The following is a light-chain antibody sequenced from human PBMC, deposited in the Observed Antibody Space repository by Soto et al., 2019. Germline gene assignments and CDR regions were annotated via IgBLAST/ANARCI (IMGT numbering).Light chain of an antibody. CDR2: GTS. V-gene: IGKV3-20*01. CDR1: QSVSSSY. CDR3: QQYGSSRA. Sequence: EIVLTQSPGTLSLSPGERATLSCRASQSVSSSYLAWYQQKPGQAPRLLIYGTSSRATGIPDRFSGSGSGEDFTLTSSRLEPEDFAVYYCQQYGSSRAFGQGTKVEIK. J-gene: IGKJ1*01.